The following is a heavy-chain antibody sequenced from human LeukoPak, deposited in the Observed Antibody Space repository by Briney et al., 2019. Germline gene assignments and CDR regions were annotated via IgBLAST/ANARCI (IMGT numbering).Heavy chain of an antibody. Sequence: GASVKVSCKASGYTFTSYDINWVRQATGQGLEWMGWMNPNSGNTGYAQKFQGRVTITRNTSISTAYMELSSLRSEDTAVYYCARAEIAVAGQIDYWGQGTLVTVSS. V-gene: IGHV1-8*03. CDR3: ARAEIAVAGQIDY. CDR1: GYTFTSYD. CDR2: MNPNSGNT. D-gene: IGHD6-19*01. J-gene: IGHJ4*02.